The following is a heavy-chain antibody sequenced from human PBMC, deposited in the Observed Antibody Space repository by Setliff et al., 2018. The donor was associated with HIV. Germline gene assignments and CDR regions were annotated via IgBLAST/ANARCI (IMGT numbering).Heavy chain of an antibody. CDR1: GYRFTNYW. Sequence: PGESLKISCKGSGYRFTNYWIAWLRQMPGKGLECMGIIYPGDSDTRYSPSFEGQVTISADKSISTAYLQWNSLKASDTAMYYCARHGQYGSGSYYNRPFDFWGQGTLVTVSS. V-gene: IGHV5-51*01. CDR2: IYPGDSDT. J-gene: IGHJ4*02. D-gene: IGHD3-10*01. CDR3: ARHGQYGSGSYYNRPFDF.